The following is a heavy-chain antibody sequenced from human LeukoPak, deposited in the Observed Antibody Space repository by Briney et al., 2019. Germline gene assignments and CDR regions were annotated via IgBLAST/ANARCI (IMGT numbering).Heavy chain of an antibody. CDR1: GFTFSSYG. CDR2: IRYDGSNK. Sequence: GGSLRLSCAASGFTFSSYGMHWDRQAPGKGLEWVAFIRYDGSNKYYADSVKGRFTISRDNSKNTLYLQMNSLRAEDTAVYYCAREGDSGYVPGVYEFDYWGQGTLVTVSS. CDR3: AREGDSGYVPGVYEFDY. V-gene: IGHV3-30*02. D-gene: IGHD5-12*01. J-gene: IGHJ4*02.